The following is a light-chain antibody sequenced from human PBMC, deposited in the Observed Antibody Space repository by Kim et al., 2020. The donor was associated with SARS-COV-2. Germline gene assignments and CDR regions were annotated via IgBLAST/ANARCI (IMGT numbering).Light chain of an antibody. CDR1: RPNVGSHI. CDR3: ATWDYSLNGWV. Sequence: QSVLTQPPSAWGTPGQRVTISCSGSRPNVGSHIVNWFQQLPGTAPKLLLYNDNRRPSGVPDRFSGSRSGTSASLAISGLQSEDEADYYCATWDYSLNGWVFGCGTQLTVL. V-gene: IGLV1-44*01. CDR2: NDN. J-gene: IGLJ3*02.